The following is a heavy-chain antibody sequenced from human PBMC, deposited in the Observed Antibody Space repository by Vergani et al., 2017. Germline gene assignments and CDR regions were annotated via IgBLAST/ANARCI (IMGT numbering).Heavy chain of an antibody. CDR1: GGSFSGYY. V-gene: IGHV4-34*01. CDR3: ADGNLYYYYGMDV. Sequence: QVQLQQWGAGLLKPSETLSLTCAVYGGSFSGYYWSWIRQPPGKGLEWIGEINHSGSTNYNPSLKSRVTISVDTSKNQFSLKLSSVTAADTAVYYCADGNLYYYYGMDVWGQGTTVTVSS. D-gene: IGHD4-23*01. CDR2: INHSGST. J-gene: IGHJ6*02.